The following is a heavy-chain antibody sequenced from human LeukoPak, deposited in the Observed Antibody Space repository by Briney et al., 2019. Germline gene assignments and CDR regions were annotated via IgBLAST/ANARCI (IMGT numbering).Heavy chain of an antibody. CDR1: EFSVGSNY. CDR2: ITSRSTT. J-gene: IGHJ4*02. Sequence: GGSLRLSCAASEFSVGSNYMTWVRQAPGKGLEWASGITSRSTTYYADSVKGRFTISRDNSKNMVWLQINSPTAEDTATYYCAKDGNWARFEDWGQGTLVTVSS. CDR3: AKDGNWARFED. D-gene: IGHD7-27*01. V-gene: IGHV3-53*01.